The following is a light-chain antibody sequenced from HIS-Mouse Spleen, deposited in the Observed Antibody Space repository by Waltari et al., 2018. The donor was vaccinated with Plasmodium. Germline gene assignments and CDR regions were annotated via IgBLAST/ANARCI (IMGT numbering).Light chain of an antibody. J-gene: IGKJ1*01. V-gene: IGKV4-1*01. CDR2: WAS. CDR3: QQYYSTPWT. Sequence: DIVMTQSPDSLAVSLDERATINCKFSQSVLYSSNNKNSLAGYQPKPGQAPKLLIYWASNRESGVPARFSGSGSGTDFTLTISSLQAEDVAVYYCQQYYSTPWTFGQGTKVEIK. CDR1: QSVLYSSNNKNS.